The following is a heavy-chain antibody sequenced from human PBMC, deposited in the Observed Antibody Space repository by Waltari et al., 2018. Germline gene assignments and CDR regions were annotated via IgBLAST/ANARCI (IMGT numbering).Heavy chain of an antibody. CDR3: VSPALPGAHYYYYYGMDF. V-gene: IGHV3-21*01. Sequence: ELQLVESGGGLVKPGGSMRLSCAASGFNLSRHSMNWVHQAPGKGLEWVSSISSISTYKYYADSVRGRFTISRDNAMNSLYLQLNSLRAEDTAVYYCVSPALPGAHYYYYYGMDFWGQGTTVTVSS. CDR2: ISSISTYK. CDR1: GFNLSRHS. J-gene: IGHJ6*02. D-gene: IGHD2-2*01.